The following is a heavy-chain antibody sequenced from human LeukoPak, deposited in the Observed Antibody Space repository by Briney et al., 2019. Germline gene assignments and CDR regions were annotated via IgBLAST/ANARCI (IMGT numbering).Heavy chain of an antibody. V-gene: IGHV4-59*01. D-gene: IGHD3-10*01. CDR3: ARGGRTECSPVLFDP. CDR2: IYYSGST. Sequence: SETLSLTCTVSGASISSYYWSWIRQPPGKGLEWIGYIYYSGSTNYNPSLKSRVTISVDRSKNQFSLKLSSVTAADTAVYYCARGGRTECSPVLFDPWGQGTLVTVSS. J-gene: IGHJ5*02. CDR1: GASISSYY.